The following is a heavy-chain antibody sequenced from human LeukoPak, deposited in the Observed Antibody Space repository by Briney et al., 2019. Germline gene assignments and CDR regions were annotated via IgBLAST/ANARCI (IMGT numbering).Heavy chain of an antibody. CDR3: ARDRPDSSSSRSYYYYGMDV. Sequence: VASVKVSCKASGYTFTSYGISWVRQAPGQGLEWMGWISAYNGNTNYAQKLQGRVTMTTDTSTSTAYMELRSLRSDDTAVYYCARDRPDSSSSRSYYYYGMDVWGQGTTVTVSS. D-gene: IGHD6-6*01. V-gene: IGHV1-18*01. CDR2: ISAYNGNT. CDR1: GYTFTSYG. J-gene: IGHJ6*02.